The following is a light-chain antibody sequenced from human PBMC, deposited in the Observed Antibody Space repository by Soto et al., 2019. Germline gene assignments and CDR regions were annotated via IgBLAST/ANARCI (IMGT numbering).Light chain of an antibody. V-gene: IGLV2-14*01. Sequence: QSVLTQPASVAGSPGQSSTISGTGTSSDVGGYGYISWYQQHPGKAPKLLISEITDRPSGVSDRVSGSRSGNTASLTISGLQAEDEADYYCSSYTSRRTYVFGTGTKLTVL. CDR1: SSDVGGYGY. CDR2: EIT. J-gene: IGLJ1*01. CDR3: SSYTSRRTYV.